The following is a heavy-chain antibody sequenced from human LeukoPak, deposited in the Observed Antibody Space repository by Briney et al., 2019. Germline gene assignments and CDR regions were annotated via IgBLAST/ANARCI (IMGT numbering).Heavy chain of an antibody. Sequence: ASVKVSCKASGYTFTGYYMHWVRQAPGQGLEWMGWINPNSGGTNYAQKFQGRVTMTRDTSISTAYMELSRLRSDDTAVYYCARVHCSSTSCRDDAFDIWGQGTMVTVSS. D-gene: IGHD2-2*01. CDR1: GYTFTGYY. V-gene: IGHV1-2*02. CDR2: INPNSGGT. J-gene: IGHJ3*02. CDR3: ARVHCSSTSCRDDAFDI.